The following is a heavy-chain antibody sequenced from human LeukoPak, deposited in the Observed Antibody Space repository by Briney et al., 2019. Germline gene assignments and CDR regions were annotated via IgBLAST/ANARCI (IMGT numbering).Heavy chain of an antibody. D-gene: IGHD6-13*01. CDR1: GYSFSNSW. CDR2: IYPGDSDT. J-gene: IGHJ5*02. V-gene: IGHV5-51*01. CDR3: ARLSSYSKSEQDFDP. Sequence: GESLKISCKGSGYSFSNSWIGWVRPMPGKGLEWMGIIYPGDSDTRYSPSFQGQVTISADKSISTAYLQWSSLKASDTAMYYCARLSSYSKSEQDFDPWGQGTLVTVSS.